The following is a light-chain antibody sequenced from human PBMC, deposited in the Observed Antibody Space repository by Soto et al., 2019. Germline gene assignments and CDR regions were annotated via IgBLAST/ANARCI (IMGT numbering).Light chain of an antibody. V-gene: IGKV1-6*01. CDR3: LQDSNYPLT. CDR1: QGIGND. J-gene: IGKJ4*01. CDR2: AAS. Sequence: IQMTQSPSSLSASVGDRVTITCRASQGIGNDLGWYQQKPGKAPKLLIYAASNLQSGVPSRFSGSGSGTDFTLTISGLQPEDFGTYYCLQDSNYPLTFGGGTKVDSK.